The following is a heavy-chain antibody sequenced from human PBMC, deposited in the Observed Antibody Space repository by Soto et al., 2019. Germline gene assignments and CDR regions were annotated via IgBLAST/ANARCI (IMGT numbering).Heavy chain of an antibody. CDR3: SRVESVVAENIDY. J-gene: IGHJ4*02. CDR1: GYTFTSYG. Sequence: ASVKVSCKASGYTFTSYGISWVRQAPGQGLEWMGWISAYNGNTNYAQELQGRVTMTIDTYTSTAYMELRSLRSDDSAVYYCSRVESVVAENIDYWGQGTLVTVSS. D-gene: IGHD2-15*01. CDR2: ISAYNGNT. V-gene: IGHV1-18*01.